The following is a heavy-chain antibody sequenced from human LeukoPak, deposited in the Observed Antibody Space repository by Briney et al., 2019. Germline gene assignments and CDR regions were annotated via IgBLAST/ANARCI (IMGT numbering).Heavy chain of an antibody. CDR1: GYTFTSDY. V-gene: IGHV1-46*01. D-gene: IGHD2-15*01. Sequence: GSVNDSCKASGYTFTSDYMHWVRPAPGKGREWMGIINPSGVSTSYAQKFQGRVTMTRDTTTSTVYMELSSLRSEDTAVYYCAREEVYCSGGSCPPRYEYFQHWGQGTLVTVSS. CDR2: INPSGVST. CDR3: AREEVYCSGGSCPPRYEYFQH. J-gene: IGHJ1*01.